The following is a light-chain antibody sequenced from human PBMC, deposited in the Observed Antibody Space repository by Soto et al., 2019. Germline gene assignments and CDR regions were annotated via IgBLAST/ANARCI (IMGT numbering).Light chain of an antibody. CDR1: KSVSSY. J-gene: IGKJ4*01. CDR2: DAS. V-gene: IGKV3-11*01. Sequence: EIVLTHSPATLSLSPGERATLSCRASKSVSSYLAWYQQKPGQAPRLLIYDASNRATGIPARFSGSGSGTDFTLTISSLEPEDFAVYYCQQRSNGPFGGGTWWIS. CDR3: QQRSNGP.